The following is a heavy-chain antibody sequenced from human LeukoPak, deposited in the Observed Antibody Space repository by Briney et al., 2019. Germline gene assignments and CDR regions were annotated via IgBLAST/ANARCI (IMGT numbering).Heavy chain of an antibody. Sequence: SETLSLTGTVSGGSISNYFWSWLRQPPGKRLDWIGHIYSTGSTTYSPSLKSRVIMSADTSKNQFSLKVTSVTAADTAVYYCARHRPEGSYPLDSWGQGALVTVSS. CDR1: GGSISNYF. CDR2: IYSTGST. CDR3: ARHRPEGSYPLDS. J-gene: IGHJ4*02. V-gene: IGHV4-59*08.